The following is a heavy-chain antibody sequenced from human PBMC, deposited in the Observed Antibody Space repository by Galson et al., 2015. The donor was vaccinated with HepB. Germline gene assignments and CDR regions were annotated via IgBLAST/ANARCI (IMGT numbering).Heavy chain of an antibody. Sequence: ETLSLTCTVSGGSISNYYWSWIRQPPGKGLEWIGWIYYSGSTNYNPSLKSRVTISVDTSKNQFSLKLSSVTAADTALYYCARLGYCSGGARHPDDWGQGTLVTVSS. CDR3: ARLGYCSGGARHPDD. J-gene: IGHJ4*02. V-gene: IGHV4-59*01. CDR1: GGSISNYY. D-gene: IGHD2-15*01. CDR2: IYYSGST.